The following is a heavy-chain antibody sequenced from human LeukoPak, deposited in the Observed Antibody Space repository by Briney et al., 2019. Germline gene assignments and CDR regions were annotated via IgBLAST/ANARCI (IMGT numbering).Heavy chain of an antibody. CDR2: IRFDGNDK. CDR1: GFTFGTYG. CDR3: ARPVYYLTQWTPWDC. V-gene: IGHV3-30*19. D-gene: IGHD2/OR15-2a*01. J-gene: IGHJ4*02. Sequence: GSLRLSCAASGFTFGTYGMHWVRQTPGKGLEWVAFIRFDGNDKYYADSVKGRFTISRDNSNNMLDLQLNSLRPEDTGVYYCARPVYYLTQWTPWDCWGLGTLVTVSS.